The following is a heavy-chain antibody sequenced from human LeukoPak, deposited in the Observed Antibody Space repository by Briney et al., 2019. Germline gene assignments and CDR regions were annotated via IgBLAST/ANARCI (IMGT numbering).Heavy chain of an antibody. V-gene: IGHV4-34*01. CDR1: GGSFFDYY. J-gene: IGHJ4*02. CDR2: ISHSGTT. D-gene: IGHD1-26*01. CDR3: SILGDAEASDTLPLDY. Sequence: SDTLSLTCGVSGGSFFDYYWMWIRQSPPKGLEGIGEISHSGTTGYNPSLRSRVTISEDTSNNTFSLKMTSVTAADTAIYYCSILGDAEASDTLPLDYWGQGTLVTVSS.